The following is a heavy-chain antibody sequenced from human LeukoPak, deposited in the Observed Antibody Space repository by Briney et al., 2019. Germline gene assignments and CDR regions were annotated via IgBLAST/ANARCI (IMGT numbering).Heavy chain of an antibody. V-gene: IGHV1-24*01. Sequence: GASVKVSCKVSGYTLTELSMHWVRQAPGKGLEWMGGFDPEDGETIYAQKLQGRVTMTTDTSTSTAYMELRSLRSDDTAVYYCARVPDYWGQGTLVTVSS. CDR3: ARVPDY. CDR1: GYTLTELS. J-gene: IGHJ4*02. CDR2: FDPEDGET.